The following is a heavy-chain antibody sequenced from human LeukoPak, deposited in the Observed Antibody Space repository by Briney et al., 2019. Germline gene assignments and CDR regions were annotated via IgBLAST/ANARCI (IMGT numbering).Heavy chain of an antibody. Sequence: SETLSLTCTVSGVSISSYYWSWIRQPPGKGLEWIGYIYYSGSTNYNPSLKSRVTISVDTSKNQFSLKLSSVTAADTAVYYCARDRGPAVGYDYWGQGTLVTVSS. CDR3: ARDRGPAVGYDY. J-gene: IGHJ4*02. CDR2: IYYSGST. CDR1: GVSISSYY. V-gene: IGHV4-59*01. D-gene: IGHD2-2*01.